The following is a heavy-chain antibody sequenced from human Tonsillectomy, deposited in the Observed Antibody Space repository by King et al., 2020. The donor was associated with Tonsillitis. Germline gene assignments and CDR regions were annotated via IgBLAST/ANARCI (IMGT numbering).Heavy chain of an antibody. CDR1: GFTFSSYW. J-gene: IGHJ4*02. D-gene: IGHD6-13*01. Sequence: VQLVESGGGLVQPGGSLRLSCAASGFTFSSYWMSWVRQAPGKGLEWVAHMNQDGSGIYYVDSVKGRFTISRDNAKNSLYLQMNSLRAEDTAVYYCARDPSRVSSSWYYFDCWGQGTLVTVSS. CDR3: ARDPSRVSSSWYYFDC. V-gene: IGHV3-7*01. CDR2: MNQDGSGI.